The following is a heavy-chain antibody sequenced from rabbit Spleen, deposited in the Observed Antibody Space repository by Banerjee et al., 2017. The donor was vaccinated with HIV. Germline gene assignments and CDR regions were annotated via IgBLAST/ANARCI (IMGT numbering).Heavy chain of an antibody. J-gene: IGHJ4*01. V-gene: IGHV1S45*01. CDR2: IYTGDGSA. D-gene: IGHD2-1*01. Sequence: QEQVKETGGGLVQPGGSLTLSCKASGFDVSAYYMTWVRQAPGKGLEWIACIYTGDGSAAYASWAKGRFTISKTSSTTVTLQMTSLTAADTATYFCARGSATMTMVITGYYLYLWGPGTLVTV. CDR3: ARGSATMTMVITGYYLYL. CDR1: GFDVSAYY.